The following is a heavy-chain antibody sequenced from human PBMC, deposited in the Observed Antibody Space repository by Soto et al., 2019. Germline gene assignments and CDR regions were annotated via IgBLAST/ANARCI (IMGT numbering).Heavy chain of an antibody. D-gene: IGHD5-12*01. CDR2: INPNGGST. Sequence: GASVKVSCKAPADTFTSYYIHWVRQAPGHGLEWMGIINPNGGSTRFAQTFQGRITMTTDTSTSTVYMELRSLRSEDTAVYYCARYDYGGNSGYYYGMDVWGQGTTVTVSS. CDR1: ADTFTSYY. V-gene: IGHV1-46*01. CDR3: ARYDYGGNSGYYYGMDV. J-gene: IGHJ6*02.